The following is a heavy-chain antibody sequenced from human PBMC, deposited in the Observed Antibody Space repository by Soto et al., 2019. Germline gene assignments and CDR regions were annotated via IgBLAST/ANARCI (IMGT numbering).Heavy chain of an antibody. J-gene: IGHJ4*02. CDR1: GGSFNDYY. Sequence: QVQLQQWGAGLLKPSETLSLTCAVYGGSFNDYYWTWLRQPPGERLEWIGEINHSGATNYNQSLKSRVTISIDTSKNQFALDLSSMTAADTAVYYCASYGPGPGTRHYYFHYWGQGTLVTVSS. CDR2: INHSGAT. CDR3: ASYGPGPGTRHYYFHY. D-gene: IGHD6-6*01. V-gene: IGHV4-34*01.